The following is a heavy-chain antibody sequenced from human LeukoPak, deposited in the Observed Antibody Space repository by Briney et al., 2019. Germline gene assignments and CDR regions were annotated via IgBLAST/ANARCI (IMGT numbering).Heavy chain of an antibody. CDR3: ARGRPDYDFLSGYPSY. CDR2: ISSSSSYI. D-gene: IGHD3-3*01. J-gene: IGHJ4*02. V-gene: IGHV3-21*01. CDR1: GFTFSSYS. Sequence: PGGSLRLSCAASGFTFSSYSMNWVRQAPGKGLEWVSSISSSSSYIYYADSVKGRFTISRDNAKNSLYLQMNSLRAEDTAVYYCARGRPDYDFLSGYPSYWGQGTLVTVSS.